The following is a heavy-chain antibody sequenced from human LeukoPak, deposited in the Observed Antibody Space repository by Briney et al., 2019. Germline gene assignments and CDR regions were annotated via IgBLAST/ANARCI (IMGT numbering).Heavy chain of an antibody. V-gene: IGHV4-31*03. J-gene: IGHJ6*02. CDR2: IYYSGST. CDR1: GGSISSGGYY. D-gene: IGHD2-2*01. CDR3: ARDLAYCSSTSCLVYYYYYGMDV. Sequence: SETLSLTCTVSGGSISSGGYYWSWIRQHPGKGLEWIGYIYYSGSTYYNPSLKSRVTISVDTSKNQFSLKLSSVTAADTAVYYCARDLAYCSSTSCLVYYYYYGMDVWGQGTTVTVSS.